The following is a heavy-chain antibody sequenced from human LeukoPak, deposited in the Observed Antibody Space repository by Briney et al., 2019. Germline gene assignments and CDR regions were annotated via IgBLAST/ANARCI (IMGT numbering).Heavy chain of an antibody. CDR2: MNPNSGNT. D-gene: IGHD5-18*01. CDR3: ARYPVDTAMDYYYYYGMDV. CDR1: GYTFTSYD. J-gene: IGHJ6*02. V-gene: IGHV1-8*01. Sequence: ASVKVSCKASGYTFTSYDINWVRQATGQGLEWMGWMNPNSGNTGYARKFQGRVTMTRNTSISTAYMELSSLRSEDTAVYYCARYPVDTAMDYYYYYGMDVWGQGTTVTVSS.